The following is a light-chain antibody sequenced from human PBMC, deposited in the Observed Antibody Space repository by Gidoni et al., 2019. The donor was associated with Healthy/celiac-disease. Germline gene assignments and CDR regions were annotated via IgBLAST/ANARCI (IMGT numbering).Light chain of an antibody. CDR3: QQSYSTPIT. V-gene: IGKV1-39*01. CDR2: AAS. CDR1: QSISSY. Sequence: DIQMTQSPSSLSASVGDRVTITCRASQSISSYLNWYQQKPAKAPKLLIYAASSLQSGVPSRFSGSGSGTDFTLTISSLQAEDFATYYCQQSYSTPITFGQGTRLEIK. J-gene: IGKJ5*01.